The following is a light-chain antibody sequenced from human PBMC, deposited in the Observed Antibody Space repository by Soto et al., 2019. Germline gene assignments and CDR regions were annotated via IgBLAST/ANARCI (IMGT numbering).Light chain of an antibody. J-gene: IGKJ1*01. V-gene: IGKV1-5*03. CDR3: QQYNSYSWT. CDR1: QSISSW. CDR2: KAS. Sequence: DIQMTQSPSTLSASVVDTVTVTCRASQSISSWLAWYQQKPGKAPKLLIYKASSLESGVPSRFSGSGSGTEFTLTISSLQPDDFATYYCQQYNSYSWTFGQGTKVDIK.